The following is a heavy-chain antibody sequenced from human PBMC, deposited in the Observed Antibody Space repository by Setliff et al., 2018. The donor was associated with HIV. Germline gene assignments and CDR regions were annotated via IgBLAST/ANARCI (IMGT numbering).Heavy chain of an antibody. CDR1: GSTFSTYA. CDR3: AKQRYYDGNDGFDV. J-gene: IGHJ3*01. CDR2: ISGSGYP. V-gene: IGHV3-23*01. D-gene: IGHD3-3*01. Sequence: GGSLRLSCVASGSTFSTYAINWVRLAPGKGLEWVSSISGSGYPYYADSVKGRFTISRDNSKNTLFLQMDSLRAEDTALYYCAKQRYYDGNDGFDVWGQGTMVTVSS.